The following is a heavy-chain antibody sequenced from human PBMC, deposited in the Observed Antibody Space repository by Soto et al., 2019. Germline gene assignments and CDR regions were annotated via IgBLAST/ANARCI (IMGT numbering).Heavy chain of an antibody. D-gene: IGHD5-12*01. Sequence: GESLKISCKGFGYSFTSYGIGWVRQMPGKGLEWMGIIYPGDSDTRYSPSFQGQATISADKSISTSYLQWSSLKASDTAMYYCARRSYSGYENYFDYWGQGTLVTVSS. V-gene: IGHV5-51*01. CDR1: GYSFTSYG. CDR2: IYPGDSDT. CDR3: ARRSYSGYENYFDY. J-gene: IGHJ4*02.